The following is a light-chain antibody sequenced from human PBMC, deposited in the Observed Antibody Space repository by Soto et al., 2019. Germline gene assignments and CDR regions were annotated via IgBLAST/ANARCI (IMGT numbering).Light chain of an antibody. J-gene: IGLJ1*01. V-gene: IGLV2-8*01. CDR3: SSYAGSNSDV. CDR1: SSDVGTYYF. Sequence: QSVLTQPPSASGSPGQSVTISCTGTSSDVGTYYFVSWYHQHPGKAPKLLIYEVSKRPSGVPDRFSGSKSGNTASLTVSGLQAEDEADYYCSSYAGSNSDVFGTGTKLTVL. CDR2: EVS.